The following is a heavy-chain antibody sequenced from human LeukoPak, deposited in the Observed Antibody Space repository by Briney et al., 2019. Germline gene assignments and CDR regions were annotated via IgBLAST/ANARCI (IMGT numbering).Heavy chain of an antibody. CDR2: ISSSGSTI. V-gene: IGHV3-11*04. CDR3: ARWYGDYDLDYYYYYMDV. CDR1: GFTFSDYY. D-gene: IGHD4-17*01. J-gene: IGHJ6*03. Sequence: GGSLRLTCAASGFTFSDYYMSWIRQAPGKGLEWVSYISSSGSTIYYADSVKGRFTISRDNAKNSLYLQMNSLRAEDTAVYYCARWYGDYDLDYYYYYMDVWGKGTTVTVSS.